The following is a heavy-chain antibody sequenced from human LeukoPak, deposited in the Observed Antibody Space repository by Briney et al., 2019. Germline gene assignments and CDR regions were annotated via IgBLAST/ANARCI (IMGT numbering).Heavy chain of an antibody. CDR2: ILSKTDGGTT. J-gene: IGHJ4*02. Sequence: PGGSLRLSCAASGFTFSSAWMSWVRQAPGEGLEWVGRILSKTDGGTTDYAAPVKGRFTISRDESKNMLYLQTNSLKTEDTAVYYCTTDEGVDDYFDYWGQGTLVTVSS. CDR1: GFTFSSAW. CDR3: TTDEGVDDYFDY. D-gene: IGHD3-10*01. V-gene: IGHV3-15*01.